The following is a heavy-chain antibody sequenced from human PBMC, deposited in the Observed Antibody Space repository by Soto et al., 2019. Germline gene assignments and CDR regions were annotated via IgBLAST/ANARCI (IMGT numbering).Heavy chain of an antibody. Sequence: PGGSLRLSCAASGFSFSSYWMTWVRQAPGKGLEWVANIHMDGGEKYYVDSVKGRFTITRDNAKNSLYLQMNSLRAEDTAVYYCARDSIAAPKVGYYYYVLDFSGQGSSVIVSS. V-gene: IGHV3-7*05. CDR2: IHMDGGEK. CDR1: GFSFSSYW. CDR3: ARDSIAAPKVGYYYYVLDF. J-gene: IGHJ6*02. D-gene: IGHD1-26*01.